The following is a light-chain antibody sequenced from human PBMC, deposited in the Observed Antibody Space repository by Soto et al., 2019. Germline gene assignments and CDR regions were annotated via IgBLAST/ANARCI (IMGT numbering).Light chain of an antibody. V-gene: IGKV1-27*01. J-gene: IGKJ3*01. Sequence: DIQMTQSPSSLSASVGDRVTITCRASQGISNFLAWDQQKPGKVPKLLIYSASTLQLGVPSRFSGSGSGTDFTLTISSLQPADVATYYCQKPNSAPFTFGPLNKVDIK. CDR1: QGISNF. CDR2: SAS. CDR3: QKPNSAPFT.